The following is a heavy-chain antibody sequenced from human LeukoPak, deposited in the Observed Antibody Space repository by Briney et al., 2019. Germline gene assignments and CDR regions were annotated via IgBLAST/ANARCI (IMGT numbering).Heavy chain of an antibody. V-gene: IGHV4-59*01. CDR1: GDSISSYY. D-gene: IGHD3-22*01. CDR2: VYYNGNT. J-gene: IGHJ3*02. Sequence: PSETLSLTCTVSGDSISSYYWSWTRQPPGKGLEWIGYVYYNGNTNYNPSLKNRVTISVDTSKNQFSLKLSSVTAADAAVYYCARDNYDSSGYYFGAFDIWGQGTMVTVSS. CDR3: ARDNYDSSGYYFGAFDI.